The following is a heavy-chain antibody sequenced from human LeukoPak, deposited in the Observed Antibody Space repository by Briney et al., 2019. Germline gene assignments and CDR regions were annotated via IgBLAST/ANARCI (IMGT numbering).Heavy chain of an antibody. CDR2: IHDSGST. CDR3: ARDIDYYGSGSYYRLDY. D-gene: IGHD3-10*01. V-gene: IGHV4-59*12. Sequence: SETLSLTCTVSGGTISSYYWNWIRQPPGKGLEWIGYIHDSGSTKYNPSLKSRVAISVDTSKNQFSLKLSSVTAADTAVYYCARDIDYYGSGSYYRLDYWGQGTLVTVSS. J-gene: IGHJ4*02. CDR1: GGTISSYY.